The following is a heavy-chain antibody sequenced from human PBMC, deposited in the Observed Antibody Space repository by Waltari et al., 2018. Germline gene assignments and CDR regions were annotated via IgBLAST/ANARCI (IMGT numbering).Heavy chain of an antibody. D-gene: IGHD6-19*01. CDR1: GFTFRSYH. J-gene: IGHJ4*02. V-gene: IGHV3-74*01. CDR3: LRDPFQSWLVRASDGY. CDR2: INSDGRIT. Sequence: EVQLVESGGGVTQPGGSLRLSCAASGFTFRSYHMHWVRQAPGKGLEWVAHINSDGRITHYADSVKGRFTISRDNVGNTLFLEMRSLRDDDTAMYYCLRDPFQSWLVRASDGYWGQGTLVTVSS.